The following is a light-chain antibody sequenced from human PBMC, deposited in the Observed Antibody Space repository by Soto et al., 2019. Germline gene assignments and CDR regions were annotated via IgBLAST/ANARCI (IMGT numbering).Light chain of an antibody. CDR2: EGS. J-gene: IGLJ1*01. V-gene: IGLV2-23*01. CDR3: CSYAGTNTYL. CDR1: SSDVGGYDY. Sequence: QSALTQPASVSGSPGQSITISCTGTSSDVGGYDYVSWYQQHPGKAPKLIIYEGSKRPSGVSTRFSGSKSGNTASLTISGLQAEDEADYYCCSYAGTNTYLFGTATKLTVL.